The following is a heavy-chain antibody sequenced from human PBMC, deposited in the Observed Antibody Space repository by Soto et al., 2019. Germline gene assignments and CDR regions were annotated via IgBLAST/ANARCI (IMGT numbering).Heavy chain of an antibody. Sequence: TSETLSLTCTVSGGSISSGGYYWSWIRQHPGKGLEWIGYIYYSGSTYYNPSLKSRVTISVDTSKNQFSLKLSSVTAADTAVYYCAIYNWNLAWDWGQGTLVTAPQ. CDR3: AIYNWNLAWD. CDR1: GGSISSGGYY. J-gene: IGHJ4*02. CDR2: IYYSGST. D-gene: IGHD1-20*01. V-gene: IGHV4-31*03.